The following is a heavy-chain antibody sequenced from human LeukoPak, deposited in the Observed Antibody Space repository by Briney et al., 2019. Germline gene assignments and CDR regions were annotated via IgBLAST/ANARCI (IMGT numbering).Heavy chain of an antibody. CDR2: INHSGST. J-gene: IGHJ6*03. CDR1: GGSFSGYY. V-gene: IGHV4-34*01. D-gene: IGHD6-13*01. CDR3: ARGGGSSWYYYYYMDV. Sequence: SETLSLTCAVYGGSFSGYYWSWIRQPPGKGLEWVGEINHSGSTNYNPSLKSRVTISVDTSKNQFSLKLSSVTAADTAVYYCARGGGSSWYYYYYMDVWGKGTTVTVSS.